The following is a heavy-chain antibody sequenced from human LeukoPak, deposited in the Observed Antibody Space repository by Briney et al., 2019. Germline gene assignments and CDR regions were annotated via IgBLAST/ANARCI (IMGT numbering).Heavy chain of an antibody. Sequence: GESLKISCKTSGYTFSSYWIGWVRPTPWKGLECMGVIFPLDSDARYSPSFQGQVTMSADKSTNTAYLHWGSLKASDTALYYCVRSLPGTLLRGYGMDVWGPGTSVTVS. D-gene: IGHD3-10*01. CDR1: GYTFSSYW. V-gene: IGHV5-51*01. CDR2: IFPLDSDA. CDR3: VRSLPGTLLRGYGMDV. J-gene: IGHJ6*02.